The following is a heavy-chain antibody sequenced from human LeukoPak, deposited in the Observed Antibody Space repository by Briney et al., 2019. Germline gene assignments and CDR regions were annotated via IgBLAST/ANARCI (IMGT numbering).Heavy chain of an antibody. D-gene: IGHD3-22*01. J-gene: IGHJ4*02. CDR3: ANHYDSSGLPSD. CDR1: GYTFTSYY. V-gene: IGHV1-46*01. CDR2: INPSGGST. Sequence: GASLKVSCKASGYTFTSYYMHWVRHAPGQGHEWMGIINPSGGSTSYAQKFQGRVTMTRDMSTSTVYMELSSLRSEDTAVYYCANHYDSSGLPSDWGQGTLVTVSS.